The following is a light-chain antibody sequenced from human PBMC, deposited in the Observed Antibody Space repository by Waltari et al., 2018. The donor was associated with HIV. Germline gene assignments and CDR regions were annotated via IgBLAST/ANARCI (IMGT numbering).Light chain of an antibody. CDR2: ANN. J-gene: IGLJ1*01. Sequence: QSVLTQPPSVSGAPGQRVTISCTGSTANTGAGFEGHWYQQLPGTAPKLLIYANNNRPSGVPDRFSGSKSGTSASLAITGLQAEDEADYYCQSYDSSLRGYAFGTGTKVSVL. CDR1: TANTGAGFE. V-gene: IGLV1-40*01. CDR3: QSYDSSLRGYA.